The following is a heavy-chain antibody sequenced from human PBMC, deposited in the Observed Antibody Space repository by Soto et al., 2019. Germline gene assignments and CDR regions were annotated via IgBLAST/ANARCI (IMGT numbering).Heavy chain of an antibody. Sequence: GASVKVSCKASGFTFTSSAVQWVRQARGQRLEWIGWIVVGSGNTNYAQKFQERVTITRDMSTSTAYMELSSLRSEDKAVYYCAAATYYYDSSGYGPHYYYYGMDVWGQGTTVTVSS. CDR1: GFTFTSSA. J-gene: IGHJ6*02. CDR2: IVVGSGNT. V-gene: IGHV1-58*01. D-gene: IGHD3-22*01. CDR3: AAATYYYDSSGYGPHYYYYGMDV.